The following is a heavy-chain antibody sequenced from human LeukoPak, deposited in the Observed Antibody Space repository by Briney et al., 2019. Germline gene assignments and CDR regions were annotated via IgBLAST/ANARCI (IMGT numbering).Heavy chain of an antibody. CDR2: IYYSGST. J-gene: IGHJ4*02. V-gene: IGHV4-39*07. Sequence: SETLSLTCTVSGGSTSSNSYYWGWIRQPPGKGLEWIGSIYYSGSTYYNPSLKSRVTISVDTSKNQFSLKLSSVTAADTAVYYCARDGADDYGVSWGQGTLVTVSS. CDR3: ARDGADDYGVS. CDR1: GGSTSSNSYY. D-gene: IGHD4-17*01.